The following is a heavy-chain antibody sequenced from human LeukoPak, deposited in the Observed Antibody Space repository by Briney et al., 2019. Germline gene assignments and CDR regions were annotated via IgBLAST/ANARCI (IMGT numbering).Heavy chain of an antibody. J-gene: IGHJ6*02. CDR3: AREDYVWGSYYGMDV. V-gene: IGHV4-59*01. Sequence: SETLSLTCTVSGGSISSYYWSWIRQPPGKGLEWIGYIYYSGSTSYNPSLKSRVTISVDTSKNQFSLKLSSVTAADTAVYYCAREDYVWGSYYGMDVWGQGTTVTVSS. CDR1: GGSISSYY. CDR2: IYYSGST. D-gene: IGHD3-16*01.